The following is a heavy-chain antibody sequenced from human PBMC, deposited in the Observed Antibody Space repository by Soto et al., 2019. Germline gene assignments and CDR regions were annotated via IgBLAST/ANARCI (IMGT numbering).Heavy chain of an antibody. D-gene: IGHD3-22*01. J-gene: IGHJ4*02. V-gene: IGHV4-30-4*01. CDR3: ARVRYYYDSSGYYYPPYYFDY. CDR2: IYYSGST. Sequence: SETLSLTCTVSGGSISSGDYYWSWIRQPPGKGLEWIGYIYYSGSTYYNPSLKSRVTISVDTSKNQFSLKLSSVTAADTAVYYCARVRYYYDSSGYYYPPYYFDYWGQGTLVTVSS. CDR1: GGSISSGDYY.